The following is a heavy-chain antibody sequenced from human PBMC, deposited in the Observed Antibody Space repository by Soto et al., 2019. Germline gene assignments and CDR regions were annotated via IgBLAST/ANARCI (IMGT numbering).Heavy chain of an antibody. CDR1: GYSFTSYW. D-gene: IGHD3-10*01. V-gene: IGHV5-10-1*01. CDR3: AGQYGSESYYGMDV. CDR2: IDPSDSYT. J-gene: IGHJ6*02. Sequence: PGESLKISCKGSGYSFTSYWISWVRQMPGKGLEWMGRIDPSDSYTNYSPSFQGHVTISADKSISTAYLQWSSLKALDTAMYYCAGQYGSESYYGMDVWGQGTTVTVSS.